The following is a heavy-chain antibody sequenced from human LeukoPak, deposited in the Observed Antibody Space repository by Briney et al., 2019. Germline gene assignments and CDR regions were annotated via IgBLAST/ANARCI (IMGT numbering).Heavy chain of an antibody. J-gene: IGHJ3*02. CDR1: GFTFSHHA. CDR3: ARRYCSGGSCFQI. CDR2: IRAISGTT. Sequence: GGSLRLSCAASGFTFSHHAMSWVRQAPGKGLEWVSNIRAISGTTFYADSVKGRFTISRDNSKNTLYLQMNSLRAEDTAVYYCARRYCSGGSCFQIWGQGTMVTVSS. D-gene: IGHD2-15*01. V-gene: IGHV3-23*01.